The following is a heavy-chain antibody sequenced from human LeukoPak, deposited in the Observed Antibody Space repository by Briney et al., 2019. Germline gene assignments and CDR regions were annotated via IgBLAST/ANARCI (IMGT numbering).Heavy chain of an antibody. CDR2: ILPFLGQA. CDR1: GGTFSTHP. D-gene: IGHD3-22*01. Sequence: SVKVSCKASGGTFSTHPISWVRQAPGQGLEWMGGILPFLGQANFAQTFQDRLTITAYKSTTTVYMELSSLRAADTAVYYCARVGYDSSGYYFDNWGQGTLVTVSS. J-gene: IGHJ4*02. CDR3: ARVGYDSSGYYFDN. V-gene: IGHV1-69*06.